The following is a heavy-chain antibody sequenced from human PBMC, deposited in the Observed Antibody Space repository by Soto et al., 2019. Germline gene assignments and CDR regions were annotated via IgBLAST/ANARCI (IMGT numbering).Heavy chain of an antibody. J-gene: IGHJ4*02. CDR2: ISYEGSRI. CDR3: AKDHGGGNFFLYFDL. Sequence: LRPASASSGLSFGNYDIHCVRQAPGKGLEWVAVISYEGSRISYAASVKGRFTISRDNSKNAVFLQMNRLTPDDTAVYSCAKDHGGGNFFLYFDLWGQGTLVTVSS. D-gene: IGHD2-15*01. CDR1: GLSFGNYD. V-gene: IGHV3-30*18.